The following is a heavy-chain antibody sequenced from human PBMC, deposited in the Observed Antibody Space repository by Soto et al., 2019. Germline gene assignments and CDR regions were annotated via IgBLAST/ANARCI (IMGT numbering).Heavy chain of an antibody. CDR3: ARDRGIDCSSTSCYAGYFDY. D-gene: IGHD2-2*01. CDR1: GGSISSGGYY. Sequence: TLSLTCTVSGGSISSGGYYWSWIRQPPGKGLEWIGYIYYSGSTYYNPSLKSRVTISVDTSKNQFSLKLSSVTAADTAVYYCARDRGIDCSSTSCYAGYFDYWGQGTLVTVSS. V-gene: IGHV4-31*03. J-gene: IGHJ4*02. CDR2: IYYSGST.